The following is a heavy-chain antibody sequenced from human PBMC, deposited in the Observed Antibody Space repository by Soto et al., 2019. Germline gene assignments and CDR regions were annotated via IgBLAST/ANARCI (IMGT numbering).Heavy chain of an antibody. CDR2: ISYDGSNT. CDR1: GFTFSNYG. V-gene: IGHV3-30*18. CDR3: AKGPARAVTLSYYFYGMAI. D-gene: IGHD2-21*02. Sequence: QVQLVESGGGVVQPGRSLRLSCAASGFTFSNYGMHWVRQAPGKGLEWVAVISYDGSNTYYADSVKGRFTISRDNSKNTVYLQITILSAEDTAVYYCAKGPARAVTLSYYFYGMAIRVQGTTVNVSS. J-gene: IGHJ6*02.